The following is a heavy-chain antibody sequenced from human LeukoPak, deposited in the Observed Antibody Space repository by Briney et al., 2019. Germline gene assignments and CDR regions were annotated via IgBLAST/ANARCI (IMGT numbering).Heavy chain of an antibody. J-gene: IGHJ6*02. Sequence: GESLRISCKGSGYRFTKSWIGWVRQMPGKGLEWLGIIYPDDSRTRYGPSFQGQVTMSVDKSISTTYVQWSSLKASDTAMYYCASIIVAAAGRGYYYYGMDVWGQGTTVTVSS. CDR2: IYPDDSRT. D-gene: IGHD6-13*01. CDR3: ASIIVAAAGRGYYYYGMDV. V-gene: IGHV5-51*01. CDR1: GYRFTKSW.